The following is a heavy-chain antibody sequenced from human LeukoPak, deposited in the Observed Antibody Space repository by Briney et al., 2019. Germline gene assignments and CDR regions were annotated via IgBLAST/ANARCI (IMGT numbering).Heavy chain of an antibody. CDR1: GGSFSGYY. J-gene: IGHJ4*02. D-gene: IGHD3-22*01. Sequence: SETLSLTCAVYGGSFSGYYWSWIRQPPGKGLEWIGEINHSGSTNYNPSLKSRVTISVDTSKNQFSLKLSSVTAADTAVYYCARDKYYYDSSGYYSRYYFGYWGQGTLVTVSS. CDR3: ARDKYYYDSSGYYSRYYFGY. CDR2: INHSGST. V-gene: IGHV4-34*01.